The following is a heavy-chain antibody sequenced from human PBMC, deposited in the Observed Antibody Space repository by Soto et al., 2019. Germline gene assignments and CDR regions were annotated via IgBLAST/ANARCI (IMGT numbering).Heavy chain of an antibody. CDR1: GYSFTSYW. J-gene: IGHJ6*02. Sequence: PGESLKISCKGSGYSFTSYWISWVRQMPGKGLEWMGRIDPSDSYTNYSPSFQGHVTISADKSISTAYLQWSSLKASDTAMYYCARTSSQDRGPPLGMDVWGQGTTVTVSS. D-gene: IGHD6-6*01. V-gene: IGHV5-10-1*01. CDR2: IDPSDSYT. CDR3: ARTSSQDRGPPLGMDV.